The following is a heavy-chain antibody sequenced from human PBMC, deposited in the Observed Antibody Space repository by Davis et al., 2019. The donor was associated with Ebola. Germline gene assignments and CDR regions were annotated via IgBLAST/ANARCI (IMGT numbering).Heavy chain of an antibody. V-gene: IGHV1-2*02. CDR1: GYTFSGYN. CDR2: INPNSGGT. D-gene: IGHD6-13*01. J-gene: IGHJ4*02. CDR3: ARVAYSSSRWYFFDF. Sequence: ASVKVSCKASGYTFSGYNIHWVRQAPGQGLEWMGWINPNSGGTNYAQSFQGRITMTRDPSISTVYMEMNRLRSDDTAIYYCARVAYSSSRWYFFDFWGQGTQVTVSS.